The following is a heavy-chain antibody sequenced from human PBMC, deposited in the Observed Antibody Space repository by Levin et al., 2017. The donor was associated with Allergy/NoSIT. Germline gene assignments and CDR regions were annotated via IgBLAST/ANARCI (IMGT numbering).Heavy chain of an antibody. V-gene: IGHV4-34*01. Sequence: SETLSLTCAVYGGSFSGYYWSWIRQPPGKGLEWIGEINHSGSTNYKPSLKSRVTISVDTSKNQFSLKLSSVTAADTAVYYCARKYYYYYYYMDVWGKGTTVTVSS. CDR1: GGSFSGYY. CDR3: ARKYYYYYYYMDV. CDR2: INHSGST. J-gene: IGHJ6*03.